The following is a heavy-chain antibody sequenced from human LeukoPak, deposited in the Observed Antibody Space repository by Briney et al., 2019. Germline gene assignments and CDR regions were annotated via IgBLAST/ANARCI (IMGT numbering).Heavy chain of an antibody. CDR2: ISVNNGGT. V-gene: IGHV1-18*01. CDR1: GYTFTTYS. D-gene: IGHD1-1*01. CDR3: ATTTQPRGYFLH. J-gene: IGHJ1*01. Sequence: ASVKVSCKASGYTFTTYSLAWVRQAPGQSLEWMGWISVNNGGTNYAQSFQDRVTLTRDTSTNTAYLELRSLRSDDTAIIYCATTTQPRGYFLHWGQGTLVTVSS.